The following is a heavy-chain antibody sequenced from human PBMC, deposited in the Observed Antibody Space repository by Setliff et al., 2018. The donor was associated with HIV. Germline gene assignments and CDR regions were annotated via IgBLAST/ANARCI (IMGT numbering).Heavy chain of an antibody. CDR3: AKGAGFYGDYTFDH. J-gene: IGHJ4*02. V-gene: IGHV4-59*11. Sequence: SETLSLTCTVSGPSINIHYWSWIRQSPGKAFEWTGYIYSTGSTNYNPSLQSRVTISMVASRNQFSLKVTSVTAADTAVYYCAKGAGFYGDYTFDHWGQGRQVTVSS. D-gene: IGHD4-17*01. CDR2: IYSTGST. CDR1: GPSINIHY.